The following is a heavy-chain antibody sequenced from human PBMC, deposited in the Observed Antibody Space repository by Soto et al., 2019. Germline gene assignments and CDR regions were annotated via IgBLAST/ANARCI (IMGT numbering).Heavy chain of an antibody. Sequence: GGSLRLSCAASGFTFSSYAMSWVRQAPGKGLEWVSAISGSGGSTYYADSGKARFTISRDNSKKRLYLQMNSLRAEDTAVYYCAKGVFPCCVVVPAAMGRDYYYYGMDVWGQGTTVTVSS. D-gene: IGHD2-2*01. V-gene: IGHV3-23*01. J-gene: IGHJ6*02. CDR2: ISGSGGST. CDR3: AKGVFPCCVVVPAAMGRDYYYYGMDV. CDR1: GFTFSSYA.